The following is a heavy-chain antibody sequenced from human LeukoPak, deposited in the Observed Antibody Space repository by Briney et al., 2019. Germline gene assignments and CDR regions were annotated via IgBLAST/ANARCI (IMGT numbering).Heavy chain of an antibody. Sequence: ASVKVSCEASGYTFTSCSISWVRQAPGQGLEWMGWISAYNGNTNYAQKLQGRVTMTTDTSTSTAYMELRSLRSDDTAVYYCARVTNYNILTGYYTPWYSGMDVWGQGTTVTVSS. CDR3: ARVTNYNILTGYYTPWYSGMDV. J-gene: IGHJ6*02. D-gene: IGHD3-9*01. CDR2: ISAYNGNT. V-gene: IGHV1-18*01. CDR1: GYTFTSCS.